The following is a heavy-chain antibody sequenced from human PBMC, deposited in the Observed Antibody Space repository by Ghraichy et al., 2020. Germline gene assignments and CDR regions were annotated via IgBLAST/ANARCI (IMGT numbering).Heavy chain of an antibody. CDR3: ARVMTSYCGGDCYSHYFDF. CDR1: GASMSPFH. Sequence: SQTLSLTCSVSGASMSPFHWSWVRKPPGKGLEWIGYIYYSGTITYNPALKSRVTLSIDTSKNQFSLQLMSMTAADTAVYYCARVMTSYCGGDCYSHYFDFWGQGRLVTASS. V-gene: IGHV4-59*01. J-gene: IGHJ4*02. CDR2: IYYSGTI. D-gene: IGHD2-21*02.